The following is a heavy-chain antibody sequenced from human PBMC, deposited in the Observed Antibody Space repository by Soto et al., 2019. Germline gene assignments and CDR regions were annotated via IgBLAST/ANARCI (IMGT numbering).Heavy chain of an antibody. J-gene: IGHJ5*02. D-gene: IGHD5-18*01. Sequence: SETLSLTCTVSGDSISSNNNYWSWIRQPPGEGLEWIGFISYSGTTSYSPSLKSRVAISLDTSKNQFSLSLSSVTAADTAVYYCARGGGYSYGLDPWGQGTLVTVSS. CDR3: ARGGGYSYGLDP. CDR1: GDSISSNNNY. V-gene: IGHV4-30-4*01. CDR2: ISYSGTT.